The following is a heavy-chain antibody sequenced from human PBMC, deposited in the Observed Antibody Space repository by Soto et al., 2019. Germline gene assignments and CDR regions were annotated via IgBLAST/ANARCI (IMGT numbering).Heavy chain of an antibody. CDR1: GFTFSSYG. D-gene: IGHD1-26*01. CDR3: ARPLVEDAFDI. CDR2: INWNSGSI. Sequence: SLRLSCAASGFTFSSYGMHWVRQVPGKGLEWVSGINWNSGSIGYGDSVKGRFAISRDNAKNSLHLQMNSLSAEDTAFYYCARPLVEDAFDIWGQGTMVTVS. J-gene: IGHJ3*02. V-gene: IGHV3-9*01.